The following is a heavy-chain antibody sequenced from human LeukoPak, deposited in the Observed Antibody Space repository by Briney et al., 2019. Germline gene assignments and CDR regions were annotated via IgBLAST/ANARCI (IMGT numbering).Heavy chain of an antibody. CDR3: ARDIAAAGTWVAVADFDY. Sequence: ASVKVSCKASGYTFTSYGISWVRQAPGQGLEWMGWISAYNGNTNYAQKLQGRVTMTTDTSTSTAYMELGSLRSDDTAVYYCARDIAAAGTWVAVADFDYWGQGTLVTVSS. V-gene: IGHV1-18*01. J-gene: IGHJ4*02. CDR1: GYTFTSYG. D-gene: IGHD6-13*01. CDR2: ISAYNGNT.